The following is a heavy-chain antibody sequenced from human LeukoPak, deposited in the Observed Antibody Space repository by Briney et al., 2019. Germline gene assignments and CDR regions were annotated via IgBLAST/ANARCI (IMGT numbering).Heavy chain of an antibody. CDR3: AKDWSYGGNSWKYFGS. Sequence: GRSLRLSCVASGFTFDDYAMHWVRQDPGKGLEWVSGISWKSDSVDYADSVKGRFTISRDNAKNSLYLQMNSLRADDTALYYCAKDWSYGGNSWKYFGSWGRGVLVTVSS. V-gene: IGHV3-9*01. CDR2: ISWKSDSV. J-gene: IGHJ4*02. CDR1: GFTFDDYA. D-gene: IGHD4-23*01.